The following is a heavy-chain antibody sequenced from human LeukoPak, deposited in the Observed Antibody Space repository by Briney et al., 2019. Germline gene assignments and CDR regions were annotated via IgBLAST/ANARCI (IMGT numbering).Heavy chain of an antibody. CDR2: ISSSGSNI. CDR3: ARVYRASSVYFDY. CDR1: GFPFSSYE. V-gene: IGHV3-48*03. Sequence: PGGSPELSCAASGFPFSSYEMNWVRQAPGKGLEWVSYISSSGSNIFYADSVKGRFSISRDNAKNSLYLQMNSLRAEDTAVYYCARVYRASSVYFDYWGQGTLVTVSS. J-gene: IGHJ4*02. D-gene: IGHD5-12*01.